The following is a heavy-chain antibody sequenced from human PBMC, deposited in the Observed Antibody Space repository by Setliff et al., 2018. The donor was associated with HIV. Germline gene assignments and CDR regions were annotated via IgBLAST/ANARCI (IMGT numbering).Heavy chain of an antibody. CDR1: RFDFNNYW. Sequence: GESLKISCAASRFDFNNYWMCWVRQAPGKGLEWVANIGQDGSEKNYVDSVKGRFTISRDNAKNSMDQQMNSLRAEDTAIYYCARKLRPGHGVDVWGQGTTVTVSS. J-gene: IGHJ6*02. CDR3: ARKLRPGHGVDV. V-gene: IGHV3-7*01. CDR2: IGQDGSEK. D-gene: IGHD3-10*01.